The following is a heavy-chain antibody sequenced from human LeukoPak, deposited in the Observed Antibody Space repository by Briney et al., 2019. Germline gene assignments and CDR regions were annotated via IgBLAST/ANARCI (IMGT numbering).Heavy chain of an antibody. CDR3: ARGRDGYNAGDY. D-gene: IGHD5-24*01. CDR2: IYSSGTT. J-gene: IGHJ4*02. CDR1: GGSISTYY. V-gene: IGHV4-59*01. Sequence: SETLSLTCTVSGGSISTYYWTWIRQPPGKGLEWVGYIYSSGTTNYNPSLNSRVTISLDTSKNQFSLKMNSVTAADAAVYYCARGRDGYNAGDYWGQGALVTVSS.